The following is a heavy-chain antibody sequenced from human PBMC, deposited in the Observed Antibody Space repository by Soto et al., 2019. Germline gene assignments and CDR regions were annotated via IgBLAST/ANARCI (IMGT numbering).Heavy chain of an antibody. CDR2: TDSDGSFT. J-gene: IGHJ5*02. CDR1: GFTFSSYW. V-gene: IGHV3-74*01. CDR3: ARGLELDSSGYLDWFDP. D-gene: IGHD3-22*01. Sequence: GGSLRLSCVASGFTFSSYWMHWVRRTPGQGLVWVSHTDSDGSFTTYVDSVKGRFTISRDNAKNSLYLQMNSLRAEDTAVYYCARGLELDSSGYLDWFDPWGQGTLVTVSS.